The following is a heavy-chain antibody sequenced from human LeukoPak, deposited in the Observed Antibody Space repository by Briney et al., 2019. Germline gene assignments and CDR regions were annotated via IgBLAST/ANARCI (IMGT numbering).Heavy chain of an antibody. CDR2: ISNDGDNK. V-gene: IGHV3-30*18. Sequence: GGSLRLSCAASGFTFSSYGMYWVRQAPGKGLEGVAVISNDGDNKWYADSVKGRFTISRDDSKNTLFLQMNSLRPEDTAMYYCAKYQGYSSGYIAAWGQGALVTVSS. CDR1: GFTFSSYG. J-gene: IGHJ5*02. CDR3: AKYQGYSSGYIAA. D-gene: IGHD6-19*01.